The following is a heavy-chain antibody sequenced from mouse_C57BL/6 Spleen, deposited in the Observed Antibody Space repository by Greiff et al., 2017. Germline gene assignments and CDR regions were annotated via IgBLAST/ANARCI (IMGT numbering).Heavy chain of an antibody. V-gene: IGHV5-17*01. CDR3: ARTFITTVVGAWYFDV. CDR2: ISSGSSTI. CDR1: GFTFSDYG. D-gene: IGHD1-1*01. J-gene: IGHJ1*03. Sequence: EVQRVESGGGLVKPGGSLKLSCAASGFTFSDYGMHWVRQAPEKGLEWVAYISSGSSTIYYADTVKGRFTISRDNAKNTLFLQMTSLRSEDTAMYYCARTFITTVVGAWYFDVWGTGTTVTVSS.